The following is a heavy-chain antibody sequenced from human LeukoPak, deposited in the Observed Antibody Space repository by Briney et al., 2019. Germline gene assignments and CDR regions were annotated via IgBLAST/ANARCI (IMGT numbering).Heavy chain of an antibody. Sequence: ASVKVSCKASGYTFTSYYMHWVRQAPGQGLEWMGIINPSGGSTSYAQKFQGRVTMTRDTSTSTVYMELSSLRSEDTAVYYCARDTTDYYDSGGYYLAYYYYYGMDVWGQGTTVTVSS. D-gene: IGHD3-22*01. J-gene: IGHJ6*02. CDR3: ARDTTDYYDSGGYYLAYYYYYGMDV. CDR2: INPSGGST. V-gene: IGHV1-46*01. CDR1: GYTFTSYY.